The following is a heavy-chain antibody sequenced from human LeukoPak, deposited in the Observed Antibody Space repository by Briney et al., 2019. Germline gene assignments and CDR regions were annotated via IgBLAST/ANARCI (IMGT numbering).Heavy chain of an antibody. D-gene: IGHD6-13*01. CDR3: ARDLLAAAGQYFQH. Sequence: SETLSLTCTVSGGSISSGGYYWSWIRQPPGKGLEWIGYIYHSGSTYYNPSLKSRVTISVDRSKNQFSLKLSSVTAADTAVYYCARDLLAAAGQYFQHWGQGTLVTVSS. V-gene: IGHV4-30-2*01. CDR2: IYHSGST. J-gene: IGHJ1*01. CDR1: GGSISSGGYY.